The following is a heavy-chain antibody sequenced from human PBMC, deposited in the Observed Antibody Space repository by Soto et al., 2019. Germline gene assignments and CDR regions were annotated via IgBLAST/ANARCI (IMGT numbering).Heavy chain of an antibody. CDR2: IYHSGST. Sequence: SETLSLTCAVSGYSISSGYYWGWIRQPPGKGLEWIGSIYHSGSTYYNPSLKSRVTISVDTSKNQFSLKLSSVTAADTAVYYCARAEVTNWSDPWGQGTLVTVSS. J-gene: IGHJ5*02. CDR1: GYSISSGYY. V-gene: IGHV4-38-2*01. CDR3: ARAEVTNWSDP.